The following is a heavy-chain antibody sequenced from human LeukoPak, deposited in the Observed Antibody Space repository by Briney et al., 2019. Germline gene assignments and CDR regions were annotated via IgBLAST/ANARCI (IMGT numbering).Heavy chain of an antibody. V-gene: IGHV3-23*01. CDR2: ISGSGGST. J-gene: IGHJ4*02. CDR1: GFTFSSYA. Sequence: GGSLRLSCAASGFTFSSYAMSWVRQAPGKGLEWVSAISGSGGSTYYADSVKGRFTVSRDNSKNTLYLQMNSLRAEDTAVYYCAKDRYYDILTGYLFDYWGQGTLVTVSS. CDR3: AKDRYYDILTGYLFDY. D-gene: IGHD3-9*01.